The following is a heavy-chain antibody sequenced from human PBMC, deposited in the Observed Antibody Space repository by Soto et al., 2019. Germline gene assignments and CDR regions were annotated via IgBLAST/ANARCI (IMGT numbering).Heavy chain of an antibody. CDR2: IDTDGSRK. CDR3: GRVPLDGNYANGVDV. CDR1: GFNFNTYW. V-gene: IGHV3-7*03. D-gene: IGHD4-17*01. J-gene: IGHJ6*02. Sequence: EVQLVESGGGLGQPGGSLRLSCAASGFNFNTYWMYWVRQAPGKGLEWVANIDTDGSRKNYVDSVKGRFIISRDNAKNSLLLQMNSLRADDTAVYYCGRVPLDGNYANGVDVWGQGTTVTVSS.